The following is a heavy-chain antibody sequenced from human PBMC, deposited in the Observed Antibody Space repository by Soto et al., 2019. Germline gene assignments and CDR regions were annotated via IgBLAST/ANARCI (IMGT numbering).Heavy chain of an antibody. J-gene: IGHJ4*02. CDR1: GYTFTSYG. CDR3: ARDLAVGLVDY. D-gene: IGHD6-19*01. V-gene: IGHV1-18*01. Sequence: QVQLVQSGAEVKKPGASVKVSCKASGYTFTSYGIRLVRQAPGQGPEWMGWISAYNGNIKYAQKLQGRVTMTTDTSTSTAYMELRSLRSDDTAVYYCARDLAVGLVDYWGQGTLVTVSS. CDR2: ISAYNGNI.